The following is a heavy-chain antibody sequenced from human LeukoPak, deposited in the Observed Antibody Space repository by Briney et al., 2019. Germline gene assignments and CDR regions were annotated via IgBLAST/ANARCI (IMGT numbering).Heavy chain of an antibody. CDR2: INTNTGNP. V-gene: IGHV7-4-1*02. CDR1: GYTFTSFA. Sequence: GASVKVSCKASGYTFTSFAMNWVRQAPGQGLEWMGWINTNTGNPTYAQGFTGRFVFSLDTSVSTAYLQISSLKAEDTAVYYCARAPGNWNYGSRNTRNWFDPWGQGTLVTVSS. D-gene: IGHD1-7*01. CDR3: ARAPGNWNYGSRNTRNWFDP. J-gene: IGHJ5*02.